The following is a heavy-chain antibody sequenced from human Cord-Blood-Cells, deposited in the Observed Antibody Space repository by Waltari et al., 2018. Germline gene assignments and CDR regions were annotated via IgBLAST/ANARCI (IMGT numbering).Heavy chain of an antibody. Sequence: QVQLVQSGAEVKKPGASVKVSCKASGYIFTSYAINAVRQAIGQGLEWMGWMNPNSGNTGYAQKFQGRVTITRNTSISTAYMELSSLRSEDTAVYYCARAYSGYDLSYYYYMDVWGKGTTVTVSS. CDR3: ARAYSGYDLSYYYYMDV. V-gene: IGHV1-8*03. J-gene: IGHJ6*03. D-gene: IGHD5-12*01. CDR1: GYIFTSYA. CDR2: MNPNSGNT.